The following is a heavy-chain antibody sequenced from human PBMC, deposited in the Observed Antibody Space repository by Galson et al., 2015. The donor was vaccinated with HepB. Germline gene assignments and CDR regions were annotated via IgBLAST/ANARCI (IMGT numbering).Heavy chain of an antibody. V-gene: IGHV3-48*02. Sequence: SLRLSCAASGFTFSSYSMNWVRQAPGKGLEWVSYISSSSTIYYADSVKGRFTISRDNAKNSLYLQMNSLRDEDTAVYYCARDPLPLAYCGGDCYSDVLFMDVWGQGTTVTVSS. D-gene: IGHD2-21*02. CDR3: ARDPLPLAYCGGDCYSDVLFMDV. J-gene: IGHJ6*02. CDR2: ISSSSTI. CDR1: GFTFSSYS.